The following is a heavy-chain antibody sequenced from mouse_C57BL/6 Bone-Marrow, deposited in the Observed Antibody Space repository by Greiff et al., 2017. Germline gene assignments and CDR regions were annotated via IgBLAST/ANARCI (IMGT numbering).Heavy chain of an antibody. CDR2: ISYDGSN. V-gene: IGHV3-6*01. Sequence: VQLKESGPGLVKPSQSLSLTCSVTGYSITSGYYWNWIRQFPGNKLEWMGYISYDGSNNYNPSLKNRISITRDTSKNQFFLKLNSVTTEDTATYYGARKGLRCAMDYWGQGTSVTVSS. J-gene: IGHJ4*01. CDR1: GYSITSGYY. CDR3: ARKGLRCAMDY. D-gene: IGHD2-4*01.